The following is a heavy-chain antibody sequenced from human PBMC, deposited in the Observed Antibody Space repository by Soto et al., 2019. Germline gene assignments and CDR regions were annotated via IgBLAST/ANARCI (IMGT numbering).Heavy chain of an antibody. V-gene: IGHV3-23*01. Sequence: PGGSLRLSCAASGFTFSGYGRSGVRQDPGKGLEWVSAISGSGGSTYYADSVKGRFTISRDNSKNTLYLQMNSLRAEDTAVYYCAKDPYDYGDYLLEPVGDYWGQGTLVTVSS. J-gene: IGHJ4*02. CDR3: AKDPYDYGDYLLEPVGDY. CDR2: ISGSGGST. CDR1: GFTFSGYG. D-gene: IGHD4-17*01.